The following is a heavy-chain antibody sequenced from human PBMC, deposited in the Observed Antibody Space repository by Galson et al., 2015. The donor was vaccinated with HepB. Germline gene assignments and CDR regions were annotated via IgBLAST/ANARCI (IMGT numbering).Heavy chain of an antibody. CDR2: IYYSGST. V-gene: IGHV4-61*05. CDR1: GGSISSSSYY. CDR3: ARHSWETTVTTTYIRPARNNWFGP. D-gene: IGHD4-17*01. Sequence: LSLTCTVSGGSISSSSYYWGWIRQPPGKGLEWIGYIYYSGSTNYNPSLKSRVTISVDTSKNQFSLKLSSVTAADTAVYYCARHSWETTVTTTYIRPARNNWFGPWGQGTLVTVSS. J-gene: IGHJ5*02.